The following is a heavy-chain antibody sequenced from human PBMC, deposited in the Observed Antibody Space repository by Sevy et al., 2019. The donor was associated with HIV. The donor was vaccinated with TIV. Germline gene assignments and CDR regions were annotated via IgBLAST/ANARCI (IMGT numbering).Heavy chain of an antibody. CDR1: GGSIISSTYY. CDR2: VYYSGST. Sequence: SETLSLTCTVSGGSIISSTYYWGWIRQPPGKGLEWIGSVYYSGSTYYNPSLRSRVTISVDMFKDHFSLKLSSVTAADTAVYYCARRGAVPAFDVWGQGTMVTVSS. D-gene: IGHD3-10*01. J-gene: IGHJ3*01. V-gene: IGHV4-39*02. CDR3: ARRGAVPAFDV.